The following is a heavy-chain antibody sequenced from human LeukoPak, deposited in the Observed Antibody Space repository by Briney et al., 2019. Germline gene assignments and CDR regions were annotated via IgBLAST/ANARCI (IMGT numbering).Heavy chain of an antibody. CDR1: GGSISSYY. Sequence: PSETLSLTCTVSGGSISSYYWSWIRQPPGKGLEWIGYIYYSGSTNYNPSLKSRVTISVDTSKNQYSLKLTSVTAADTAVYYCARGVNSGYFDYCGQGTLVTVSS. CDR3: ARGVNSGYFDY. CDR2: IYYSGST. D-gene: IGHD1-26*01. J-gene: IGHJ4*02. V-gene: IGHV4-59*01.